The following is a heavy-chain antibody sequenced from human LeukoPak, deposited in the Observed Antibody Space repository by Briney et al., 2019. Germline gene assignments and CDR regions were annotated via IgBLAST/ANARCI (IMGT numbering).Heavy chain of an antibody. D-gene: IGHD1-26*01. CDR1: GYTFTSYD. Sequence: GASVKVSCKASGYTFTSYDINWVRQAPGQGLEWMGGIIPIFGTANYAQKFQGRVTITADKSTSTAYMELSSLRSEDTAVYYCARDQGGSYGGDFDYWGQGTLVTVSS. J-gene: IGHJ4*02. V-gene: IGHV1-69*06. CDR2: IIPIFGTA. CDR3: ARDQGGSYGGDFDY.